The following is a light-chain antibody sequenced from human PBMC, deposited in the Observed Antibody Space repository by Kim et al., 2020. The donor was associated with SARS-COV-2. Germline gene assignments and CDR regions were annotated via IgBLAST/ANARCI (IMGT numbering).Light chain of an antibody. CDR3: QQRHSWPHT. J-gene: IGKJ2*01. CDR2: DAS. V-gene: IGKV3-11*01. Sequence: LAPGKRATRYCRASPSISTNLAWYQQSPGQAPRLLIFDASNRATGIPARFSGSGSGTDFTLTITSLEPEDSAVYYCQQRHSWPHTFGQGTKLEI. CDR1: PSISTN.